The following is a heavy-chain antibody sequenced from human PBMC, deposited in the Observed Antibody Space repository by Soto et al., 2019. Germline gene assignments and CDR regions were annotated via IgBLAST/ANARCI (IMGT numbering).Heavy chain of an antibody. D-gene: IGHD3-3*01. Sequence: ASVKVSCKASGYTFTSYYMHWVRQAPGQGLEWMGIINPSGGSTSYAQKFQGRVTMTRDTSTSTVYMELSSLRSEDTAVYYCARDDFWSGYYTGGYFDYWGQGTTVTVSS. J-gene: IGHJ4*03. CDR2: INPSGGST. V-gene: IGHV1-46*01. CDR3: ARDDFWSGYYTGGYFDY. CDR1: GYTFTSYY.